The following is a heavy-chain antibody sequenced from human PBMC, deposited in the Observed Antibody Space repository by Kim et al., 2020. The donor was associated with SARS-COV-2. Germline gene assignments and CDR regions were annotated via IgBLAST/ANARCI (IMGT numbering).Heavy chain of an antibody. CDR1: GGSFSGYY. V-gene: IGHV4-34*01. D-gene: IGHD6-6*01. CDR3: ARAIAARRFNYYYYSSMDV. CDR2: INHSGST. J-gene: IGHJ6*03. Sequence: SETLSLTCAVYGGSFSGYYWSWIRQPPGKGLEWIGEINHSGSTNYNPSLKSRVTISVDTPKNQFSLKLSSVTAADTAVYYCARAIAARRFNYYYYSSMDV.